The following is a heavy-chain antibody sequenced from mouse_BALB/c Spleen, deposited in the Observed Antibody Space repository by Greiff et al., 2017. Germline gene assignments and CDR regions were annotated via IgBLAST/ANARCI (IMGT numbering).Heavy chain of an antibody. Sequence: VMLVESGPGLVAPSQSLSITCTVSGFSLSRYSVHWVRQPPGKGLEWLGMIWGGVSTDYNSALKSRLSISKDNSKSQVFLKMNSLQTDDTAMYYCARNRGDGNSWFAYWGQGTLVTVSA. CDR3: ARNRGDGNSWFAY. CDR2: IWGGVST. D-gene: IGHD2-1*01. J-gene: IGHJ3*01. CDR1: GFSLSRYS. V-gene: IGHV2-6-4*01.